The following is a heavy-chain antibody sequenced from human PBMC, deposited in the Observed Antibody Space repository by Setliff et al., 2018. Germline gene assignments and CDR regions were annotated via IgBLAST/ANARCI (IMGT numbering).Heavy chain of an antibody. Sequence: SVKVSCKASGGTFSSYGVTWVRQAPGQGLEWMGGTIPIFGSTNYAQQFQGRVTIITDESTSTAYMELTSLRTEDTAVYYCAREGVDTRSSTDYRYYMDVWGKGTTVTV. D-gene: IGHD5-18*01. CDR1: GGTFSSYG. CDR3: AREGVDTRSSTDYRYYMDV. V-gene: IGHV1-69*05. J-gene: IGHJ6*03. CDR2: TIPIFGST.